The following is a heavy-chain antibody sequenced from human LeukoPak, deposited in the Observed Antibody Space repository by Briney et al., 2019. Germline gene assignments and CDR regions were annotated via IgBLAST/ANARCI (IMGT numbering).Heavy chain of an antibody. D-gene: IGHD6-19*01. CDR3: TKDLMTGFSSGWYLAY. CDR1: GFSFNGYA. CDR2: TGGSDDNT. Sequence: GGSLRLSCEGSGFSFNGYAMSWVRQAPGKGLEWVAVTGGSDDNTHYADSVKGRFSISRDTSENRLFLQMNSLRPDDSALYYCTKDLMTGFSSGWYLAYWGQGTLVTVSS. J-gene: IGHJ4*02. V-gene: IGHV3-23*01.